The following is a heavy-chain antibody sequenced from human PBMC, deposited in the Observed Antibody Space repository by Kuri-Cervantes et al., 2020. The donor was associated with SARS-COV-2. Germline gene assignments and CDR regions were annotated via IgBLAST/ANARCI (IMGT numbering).Heavy chain of an antibody. CDR1: GFSFSNFA. J-gene: IGHJ4*02. CDR2: ISGNADFT. V-gene: IGHV3-23*01. Sequence: GESLKISCAASGFSFSNFAMNWVRQAPGKGLEWVSLISGNADFTYYADSVKGRFTISRDNSKNTLYLQMNSLRAEDTAVYYCAKGIRRFLESLDYWGQGTLVTVSS. CDR3: AKGIRRFLESLDY. D-gene: IGHD3-3*01.